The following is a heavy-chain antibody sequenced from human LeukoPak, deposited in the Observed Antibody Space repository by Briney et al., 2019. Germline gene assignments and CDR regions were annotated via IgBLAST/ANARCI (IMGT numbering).Heavy chain of an antibody. D-gene: IGHD2-15*01. CDR3: ARDGLPATVANWFDP. CDR2: ISRNGIYI. Sequence: GGSPRPSCAASGFTFNNYTMNWVRQAPGKGLEWVSSISRNGIYIKYVDSVKGRFTVSRDNAKNSLYLQMNSLRAEDTAVYYCARDGLPATVANWFDPWGQGTLVTVSS. J-gene: IGHJ5*02. V-gene: IGHV3-21*01. CDR1: GFTFNNYT.